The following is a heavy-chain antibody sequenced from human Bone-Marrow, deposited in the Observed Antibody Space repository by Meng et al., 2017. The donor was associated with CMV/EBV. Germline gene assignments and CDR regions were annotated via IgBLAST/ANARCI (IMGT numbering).Heavy chain of an antibody. CDR2: INPTGGST. J-gene: IGHJ4*02. CDR1: GYTFTSYS. V-gene: IGHV1-46*01. Sequence: QVQLVQSGAEVKKPGASVKVSCKASGYTFTSYSIHWVRQAPGQGLEWMGIINPTGGSTSYAQKFQGRVTMARDTSTSTVYMELSSLGSEDTAIYFCARGSSSAWYPFDYWGQGTLVTVSS. CDR3: ARGSSSAWYPFDY. D-gene: IGHD6-19*01.